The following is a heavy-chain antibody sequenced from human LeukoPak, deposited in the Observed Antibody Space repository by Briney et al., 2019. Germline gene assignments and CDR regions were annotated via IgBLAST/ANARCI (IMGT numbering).Heavy chain of an antibody. CDR1: GYTFTSSD. Sequence: VASVKVSCKASGYTFTSSDINSVRPTTGQRLEWIGSMNPNSGNTGYAQKFQGRVTMTRNTSITTAYMELSSLTSEDPAVYYCARVATAVAGTDFDYWGQGTLVTASS. D-gene: IGHD6-19*01. J-gene: IGHJ4*02. CDR3: ARVATAVAGTDFDY. CDR2: MNPNSGNT. V-gene: IGHV1-8*01.